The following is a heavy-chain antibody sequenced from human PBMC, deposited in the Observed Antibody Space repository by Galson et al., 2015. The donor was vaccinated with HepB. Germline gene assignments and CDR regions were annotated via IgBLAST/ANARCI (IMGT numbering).Heavy chain of an antibody. CDR1: GFTVSSDY. CDR3: ARDGYSSSWYVRYFDL. CDR2: IYSGGST. J-gene: IGHJ2*01. V-gene: IGHV3-66*01. Sequence: SLRLSCAASGFTVSSDYMSRVRQAPGKGLEWVSVIYSGGSTYYADSVKGRFTISRDNSKNTLYLQMNSLRAEDTAVYYCARDGYSSSWYVRYFDLWGRGTLVTVSS. D-gene: IGHD6-13*01.